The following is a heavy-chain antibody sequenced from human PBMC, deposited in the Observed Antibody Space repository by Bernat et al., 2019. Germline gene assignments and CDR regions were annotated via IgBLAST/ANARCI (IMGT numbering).Heavy chain of an antibody. CDR3: ARGISNYYDSSGYYYYFDY. Sequence: VGRGRAGAEGKKPGASVGVSCRASGYTFTGYYMHWVRQAPGQGLEWMGWINPNSGGTNYAQKFQGWVTMTRDTSISTAYMELSRLRSDDTAVYYCARGISNYYDSSGYYYYFDYWGQGTLVTVSS. D-gene: IGHD3-22*01. V-gene: IGHV1-2*04. CDR2: INPNSGGT. CDR1: GYTFTGYY. J-gene: IGHJ4*02.